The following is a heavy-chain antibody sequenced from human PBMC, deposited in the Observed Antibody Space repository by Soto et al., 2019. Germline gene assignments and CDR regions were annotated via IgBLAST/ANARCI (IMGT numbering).Heavy chain of an antibody. D-gene: IGHD5-18*01. CDR3: ARDRRVVTAMAPYYGMDV. CDR2: IYYSGST. J-gene: IGHJ6*02. Sequence: SETLSLTCTVSGGSISSGGYYWSWIRQHPGKGLEWIGYIYYSGSTYYNPSLKSRVTISVDTSKNQFSLKLSSVTAADTAVYYCARDRRVVTAMAPYYGMDVWGQGTTVTVS. CDR1: GGSISSGGYY. V-gene: IGHV4-31*03.